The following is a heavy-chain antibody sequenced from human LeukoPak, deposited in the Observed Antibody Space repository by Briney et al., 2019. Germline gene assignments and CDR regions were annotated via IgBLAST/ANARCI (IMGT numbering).Heavy chain of an antibody. D-gene: IGHD6-13*01. J-gene: IGHJ4*02. CDR2: ISGSGGST. CDR1: GFTFSSYA. Sequence: GGSLRLSCAASGFTFSSYAMSWVRQAPGKGLEWVSAISGSGGSTYYADSVKGRFTISRDNAKNSLYLQMNSLRAEDTALYYCAKGWNNSSWYAGYYDFWGQGTLVTVSS. CDR3: AKGWNNSSWYAGYYDF. V-gene: IGHV3-23*01.